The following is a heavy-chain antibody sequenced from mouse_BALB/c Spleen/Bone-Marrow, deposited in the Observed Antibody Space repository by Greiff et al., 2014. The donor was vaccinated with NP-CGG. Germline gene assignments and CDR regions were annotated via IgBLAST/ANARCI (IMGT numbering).Heavy chain of an antibody. CDR2: IDPANGNT. D-gene: IGHD1-1*01. CDR1: GFNIKDTY. Sequence: VQLQQSGAELVKPGASVKLSCTASGFNIKDTYMHWVKQRPEQGLEWIGRIDPANGNTKYDPKFQGKATITADTSSNTAYLQLSSLTSEDTAVYYCARYCYGSSYFDYWGQGTTLTVSP. CDR3: ARYCYGSSYFDY. V-gene: IGHV14-3*02. J-gene: IGHJ2*01.